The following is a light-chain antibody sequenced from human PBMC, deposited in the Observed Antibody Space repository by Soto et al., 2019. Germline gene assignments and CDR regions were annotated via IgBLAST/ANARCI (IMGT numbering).Light chain of an antibody. V-gene: IGKV1-5*03. CDR3: QQYDRCPYT. Sequence: DIQMTQSPSTLSASVGDTVTITCRASQSLSYWLAWYQQKPGQAPKLLIHKTSTLESGVPSRFSDSRSGTEFTLTISSLPPDDFATCYGQQYDRCPYTFGEGPKLEIK. CDR1: QSLSYW. CDR2: KTS. J-gene: IGKJ2*01.